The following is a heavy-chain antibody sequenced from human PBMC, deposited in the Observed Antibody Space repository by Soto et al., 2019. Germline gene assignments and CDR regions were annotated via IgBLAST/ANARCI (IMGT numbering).Heavy chain of an antibody. Sequence: PSQPHSLPCAVEGGSFRGYYWRWIRQPTGKGLEWIGEINHSGSTNYNPSLKSRVTISVDTSKNQFSLKLSSVTAADTAVYYCARGGRYDYIWGSYRQYYYYMDVWGKGTTLTVSS. CDR3: ARGGRYDYIWGSYRQYYYYMDV. V-gene: IGHV4-34*01. CDR2: INHSGST. CDR1: GGSFRGYY. D-gene: IGHD3-16*02. J-gene: IGHJ6*03.